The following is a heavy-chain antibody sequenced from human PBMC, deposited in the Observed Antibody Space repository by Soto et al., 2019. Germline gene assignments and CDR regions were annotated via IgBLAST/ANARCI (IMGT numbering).Heavy chain of an antibody. J-gene: IGHJ6*02. CDR1: GYTFTXXX. CDR3: ARVSGYDFWSGYYRTHYYYYGMDV. V-gene: IGHV1-46*01. D-gene: IGHD3-3*01. Sequence: XSVXVSCKASGYTFTXXXXXWVRQAPGQGLEWMGIINPSGGSTSYAQKFQGRVTMTRDTSTSTVYMELSSLRSEDTAVYYCARVSGYDFWSGYYRTHYYYYGMDVWGQGTTVTVSS. CDR2: INPSGGST.